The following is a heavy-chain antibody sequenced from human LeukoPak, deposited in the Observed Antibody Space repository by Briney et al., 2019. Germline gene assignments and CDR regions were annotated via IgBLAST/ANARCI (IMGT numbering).Heavy chain of an antibody. V-gene: IGHV4-59*02. J-gene: IGHJ3*02. D-gene: IGHD2/OR15-2a*01. CDR2: IYYSGST. CDR1: GGSVSSDH. Sequence: PSEALSLTCTVSGGSVSSDHWNWIRQPPGKGLEWIGCIYYSGSTYYNPSLKSRVTISVDMSKSQFSLRLTSVTAADTAVYYCARKNDFDIWGQGTLVTVSS. CDR3: ARKNDFDI.